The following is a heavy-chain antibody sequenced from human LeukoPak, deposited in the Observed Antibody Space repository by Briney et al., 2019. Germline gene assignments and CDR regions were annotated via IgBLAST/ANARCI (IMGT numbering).Heavy chain of an antibody. V-gene: IGHV1-69*05. D-gene: IGHD2-2*01. CDR2: IIPIFGTA. J-gene: IGHJ5*02. CDR1: GYTFTSYY. CDR3: ARGYCSSTSCPFDP. Sequence: SVKVSCKASGYTFTSYYMHWVRQAPGQGLEWMGGIIPIFGTANYAQKFQGRVTITTDESTSTAYMELSSLRSEDTAVYYCARGYCSSTSCPFDPWGQGTLVTVSS.